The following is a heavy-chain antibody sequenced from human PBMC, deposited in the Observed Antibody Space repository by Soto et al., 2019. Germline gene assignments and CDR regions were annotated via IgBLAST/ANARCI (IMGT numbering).Heavy chain of an antibody. CDR2: IIPILGIA. CDR1: GGTFSSYT. D-gene: IGHD5-18*01. V-gene: IGHV1-69*02. CDR3: ARRGGGYSYANYYYYGMDV. Sequence: ASVKVSCKASGGTFSSYTISWVRQAPGQGLEWMGRIIPILGIANYAQKFQGRVTITADKSTSTAYMELSSLRSEDTAVYYCARRGGGYSYANYYYYGMDVWGQGTTVTVSS. J-gene: IGHJ6*02.